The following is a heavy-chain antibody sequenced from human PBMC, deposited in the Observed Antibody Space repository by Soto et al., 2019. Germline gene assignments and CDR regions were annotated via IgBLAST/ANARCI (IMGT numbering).Heavy chain of an antibody. CDR2: ITSSSTTI. CDR3: VRDNGIAGSFDP. J-gene: IGHJ5*02. D-gene: IGHD6-13*01. Sequence: EMQLVESGGGLVQPGGSLRLSCAASGFTFSTYSMNWVRQAPGKGLEWISYITSSSTTIFYADSVKGRFTISRDNAKNSLYLQRNSLRDEDTSVYYCVRDNGIAGSFDPWGQGTLVTVSS. V-gene: IGHV3-48*02. CDR1: GFTFSTYS.